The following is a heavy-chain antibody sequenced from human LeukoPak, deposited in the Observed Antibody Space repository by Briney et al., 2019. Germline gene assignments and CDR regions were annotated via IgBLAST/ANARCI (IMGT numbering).Heavy chain of an antibody. Sequence: SETLSLTCTVSGGSISSSSYYWGWIRQPPGKGLEWIGSIYYSGSTYYNPSLKSRVTISVDTSKNQFSLRLSSVTAADTAVYYCARSTNFGELSYWGQGTLVTVSS. CDR2: IYYSGST. CDR3: ARSTNFGELSY. V-gene: IGHV4-39*01. CDR1: GGSISSSSYY. D-gene: IGHD3-10*01. J-gene: IGHJ4*02.